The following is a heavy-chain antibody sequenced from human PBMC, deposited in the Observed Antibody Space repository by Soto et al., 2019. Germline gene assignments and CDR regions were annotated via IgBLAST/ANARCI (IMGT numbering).Heavy chain of an antibody. CDR2: IYYSGST. V-gene: IGHV4-59*01. J-gene: IGHJ3*02. CDR1: GGSISSYY. Sequence: SETLSLTCTVSGGSISSYYWSWSRQPPGKGLEWIGYIYYSGSTNYNPSLKSRVTISVDTSKNQFSLKLSSVTAADTAVYYCARAKYSKYAFESWGQGTMVTVAS. D-gene: IGHD6-6*01. CDR3: ARAKYSKYAFES.